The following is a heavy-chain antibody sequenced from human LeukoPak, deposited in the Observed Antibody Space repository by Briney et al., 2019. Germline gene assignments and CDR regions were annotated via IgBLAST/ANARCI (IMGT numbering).Heavy chain of an antibody. D-gene: IGHD6-13*01. CDR3: ARNIPSSWSWGWFDP. CDR2: ISSSGSTI. CDR1: GFTFSSYA. J-gene: IGHJ5*02. Sequence: TGGSLRLSCAASGFTFSSYAMSWVRQAPGKGLEWVSYISSSGSTIYYADSVKGRFTISRDNAKNSLYLQMNSLRAEDTAVYHCARNIPSSWSWGWFDPWGQGTLVTVSS. V-gene: IGHV3-48*04.